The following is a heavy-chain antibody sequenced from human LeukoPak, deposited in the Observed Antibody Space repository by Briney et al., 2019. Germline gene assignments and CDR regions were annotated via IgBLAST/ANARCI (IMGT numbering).Heavy chain of an antibody. CDR3: ARERYDSSGYYPRDAFDI. Sequence: ASVKVSCKASGYTFTSYDINWVRQAPGQGLEWMGWINPNSGGTNYAQKFQGRVTMTRDTSISTAYMELSRLRSDDTAVYYCARERYDSSGYYPRDAFDIWGQGTMVTVSS. J-gene: IGHJ3*02. CDR2: INPNSGGT. CDR1: GYTFTSYD. D-gene: IGHD3-22*01. V-gene: IGHV1-2*02.